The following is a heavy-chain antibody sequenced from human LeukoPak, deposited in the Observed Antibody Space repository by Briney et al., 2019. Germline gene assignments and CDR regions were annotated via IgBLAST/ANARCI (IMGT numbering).Heavy chain of an antibody. Sequence: GRSLRLSCAASGFTFSSYGMHWVRQAPGKGLEWVAVISYDGSNKYYADSVKGRFTISRDNSKNTLYLQMNSLRAEDTAVYYCAKARNRKYNWFDPWGQGTLVTVSS. CDR2: ISYDGSNK. D-gene: IGHD1-14*01. V-gene: IGHV3-30*18. CDR1: GFTFSSYG. J-gene: IGHJ5*02. CDR3: AKARNRKYNWFDP.